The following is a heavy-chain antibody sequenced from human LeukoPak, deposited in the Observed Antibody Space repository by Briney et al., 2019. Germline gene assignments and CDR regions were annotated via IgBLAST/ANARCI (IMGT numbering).Heavy chain of an antibody. D-gene: IGHD2-2*01. V-gene: IGHV3-48*04. J-gene: IGHJ6*04. CDR1: GFTFSSYS. CDR2: ISSSSSTI. CDR3: ARDRRIVVVPAAGMVV. Sequence: PGGSLRLSCAASGFTFSSYSMNWVRQAPGKGLEWVSYISSSSSTIYYADSVKGRFTISRDNAKNSLYLQMNSLRAEDTAVYYCARDRRIVVVPAAGMVVWGKGTTVTVSS.